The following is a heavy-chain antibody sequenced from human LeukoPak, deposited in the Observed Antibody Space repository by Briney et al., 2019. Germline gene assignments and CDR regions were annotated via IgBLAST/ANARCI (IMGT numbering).Heavy chain of an antibody. Sequence: PGGSLRLSCAASGFTLSSYWMSWVRQAPGKGLEWVANINRDGSEKYYVDSVKGRFTISRDNAENSLYLQMNSLRAEDTAVYYCARVRVAAGITLRIETRWFDPWGQGTLVTVSS. D-gene: IGHD6-13*01. CDR3: ARVRVAAGITLRIETRWFDP. CDR2: INRDGSEK. V-gene: IGHV3-7*05. CDR1: GFTLSSYW. J-gene: IGHJ5*02.